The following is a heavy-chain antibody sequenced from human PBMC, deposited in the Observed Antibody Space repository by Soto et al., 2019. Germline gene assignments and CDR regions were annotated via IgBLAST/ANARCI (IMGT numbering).Heavy chain of an antibody. J-gene: IGHJ6*04. V-gene: IGHV1-2*04. D-gene: IGHD3-10*01. CDR1: GYTFTGYY. CDR3: ARVTPYGSGAFGMDV. Sequence: ASVKVSCKASGYTFTGYYMHWVRQAPGQGLEWMGWINPNSGGTNYAQKFQGWVTMTRDTSISTAYMELSRLRSDDTAVYYCARVTPYGSGAFGMDVWGKGTTVTVSS. CDR2: INPNSGGT.